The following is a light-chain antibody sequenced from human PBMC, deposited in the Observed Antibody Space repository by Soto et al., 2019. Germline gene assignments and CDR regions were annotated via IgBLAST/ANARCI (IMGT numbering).Light chain of an antibody. CDR3: QQYDFDWT. J-gene: IGKJ1*01. CDR2: KAS. V-gene: IGKV1-5*03. Sequence: IQMTQSPSSLSASVGDRVTITCRASQSIYIWLAWYQQKPGKAPKLLIYKASNLQTGVPSRFSGSGYGTEFTLTISSLQPDDFATYYCQQYDFDWTFGQGTKVEVK. CDR1: QSIYIW.